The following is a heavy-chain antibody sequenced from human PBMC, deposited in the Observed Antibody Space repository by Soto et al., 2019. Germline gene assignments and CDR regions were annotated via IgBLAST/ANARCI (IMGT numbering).Heavy chain of an antibody. CDR1: SLSINSGGYY. CDR3: ARVCNGGNCYAYYGLDV. CDR2: IFYSGST. D-gene: IGHD2-15*01. Sequence: SETLSLTCTVSSLSINSGGYYWSWIRQHPGKGLEWVGYIFYSGSTYYNPSLKSRISISVDTSKNQFSLKLNSVTAADTAVYYCARVCNGGNCYAYYGLDVWGQGTTVT. J-gene: IGHJ6*02. V-gene: IGHV4-31*03.